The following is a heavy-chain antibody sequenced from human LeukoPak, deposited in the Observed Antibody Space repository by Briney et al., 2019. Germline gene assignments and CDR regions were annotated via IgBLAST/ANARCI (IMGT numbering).Heavy chain of an antibody. CDR3: ARCQGRSTSCYRGTDY. CDR1: GGSFSGYY. V-gene: IGHV4-34*01. D-gene: IGHD2-2*02. J-gene: IGHJ4*02. Sequence: AETLSFTCAVYGGSFSGYYWSWIRQPPGKGLEWIGEINHSGSTNYNPSLKSRVTISVDTSKNQFSLKLSSVTAADTAVYYCARCQGRSTSCYRGTDYWGQGTLVTVSS. CDR2: INHSGST.